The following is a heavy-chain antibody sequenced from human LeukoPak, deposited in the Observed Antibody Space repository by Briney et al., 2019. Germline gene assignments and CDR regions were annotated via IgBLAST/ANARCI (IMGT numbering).Heavy chain of an antibody. Sequence: GGSLRLSCAASGFTFSSYAMTWVRQAPGKGLEWVSVIYSGGTTYNADSVKDRFTISRDSSKNTLYLQMNSLRAEDTAVYYCAKTGAGWYNAYWGQGTLVTVSS. CDR2: IYSGGTT. V-gene: IGHV3-23*03. CDR3: AKTGAGWYNAY. CDR1: GFTFSSYA. J-gene: IGHJ4*02. D-gene: IGHD6-19*01.